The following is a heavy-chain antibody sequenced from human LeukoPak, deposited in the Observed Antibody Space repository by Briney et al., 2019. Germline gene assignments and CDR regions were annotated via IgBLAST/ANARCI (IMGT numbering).Heavy chain of an antibody. J-gene: IGHJ5*02. CDR1: GFIFSQYS. CDR2: IRSSSET. CDR3: ARDAGNSGYGCDL. V-gene: IGHV3-48*01. D-gene: IGHD5-12*01. Sequence: GGSLRLSCAATGFIFSQYSMNWVRQAPGKGLEWVSHIRSSSETFYADSVKGRFTISRDNARNSLYLQMNNLRGEDTAIYYCARDAGNSGYGCDLWGQGTLVTVSS.